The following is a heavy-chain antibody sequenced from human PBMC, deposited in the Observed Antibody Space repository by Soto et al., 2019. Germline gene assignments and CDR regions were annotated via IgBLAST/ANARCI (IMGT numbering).Heavy chain of an antibody. CDR1: GFTFSNAW. Sequence: EVQLVESGGGLVKPGGSLRLSCAASGFTFSNAWMSWVRQAPGKGLEWVGRIKSKTDGGTTDYAAPVKGRFTISRDDSKNTLYLQMNSLRAEDTAVYYCARDKGRSPLDYWGQGTLVTVSS. CDR3: ARDKGRSPLDY. J-gene: IGHJ4*02. CDR2: IKSKTDGGTT. V-gene: IGHV3-15*01. D-gene: IGHD2-15*01.